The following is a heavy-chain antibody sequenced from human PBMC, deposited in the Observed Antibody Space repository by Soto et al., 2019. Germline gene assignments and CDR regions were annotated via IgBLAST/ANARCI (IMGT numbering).Heavy chain of an antibody. CDR3: SRERAGAFDI. CDR1: GVTFSSYN. Sequence: TEGALRGTCGAFGVTFSSYNMNWVRQATGKGLEWVSAIGTAGDTYYPGSVKGRFTISRENAKNSLYLQMNSLRAGDTAVYYCSRERAGAFDIWGQGTMVPVSS. CDR2: IGTAGDT. V-gene: IGHV3-13*04. J-gene: IGHJ3*02.